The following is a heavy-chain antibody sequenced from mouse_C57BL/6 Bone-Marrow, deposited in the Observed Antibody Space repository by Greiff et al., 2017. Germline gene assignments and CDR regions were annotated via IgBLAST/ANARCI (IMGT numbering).Heavy chain of an antibody. J-gene: IGHJ3*01. CDR3: ATDGNYVFAY. D-gene: IGHD2-1*01. CDR2: INPNNGGT. V-gene: IGHV1-26*01. CDR1: GYTFTDYY. Sequence: VQLQLSGPELVKPGASVKISCKASGYTFTDYYMNWVKQSHGKSLEWIGDINPNNGGTSYNQKFKGKATLTVDKSSSTAYMELRSLTSEDSAVYYCATDGNYVFAYWGQGTLVTVSA.